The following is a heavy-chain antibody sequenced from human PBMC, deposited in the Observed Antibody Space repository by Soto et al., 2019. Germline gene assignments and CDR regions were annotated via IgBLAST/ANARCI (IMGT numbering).Heavy chain of an antibody. J-gene: IGHJ5*02. CDR2: IYYSGST. CDR1: GGSISSGDYY. Sequence: QVQLQESGPGLVKPSQTLSLTCTVSGGSISSGDYYWSWIRQHPGKGLEWIGYIYYSGSTHYNPSLKSRVTISVDTSKNQFSLKLSSVTAADTAVYYCARWSSGSRQGFDPWGQGTLVTVSS. CDR3: ARWSSGSRQGFDP. D-gene: IGHD2-15*01. V-gene: IGHV4-31*03.